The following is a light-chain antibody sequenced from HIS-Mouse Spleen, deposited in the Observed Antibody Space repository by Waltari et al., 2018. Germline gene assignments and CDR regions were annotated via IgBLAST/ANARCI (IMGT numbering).Light chain of an antibody. CDR2: KDS. Sequence: SYELTQPSSVSVSPGQTARITCSGDVLAKKYARGFQQKPGQAPVLVIYKDSELPSGIPERFSGSSSGTTVTLTISGAQVEDEADYYCYSAADNNVVFGGGTKLTVL. CDR3: YSAADNNVV. V-gene: IGLV3-27*01. J-gene: IGLJ2*01. CDR1: VLAKKY.